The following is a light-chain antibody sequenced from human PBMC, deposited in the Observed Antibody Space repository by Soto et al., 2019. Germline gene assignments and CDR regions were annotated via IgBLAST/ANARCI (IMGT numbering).Light chain of an antibody. J-gene: IGKJ2*01. CDR1: QSISSW. CDR2: KAS. CDR3: QQYKSYSQT. V-gene: IGKV1-5*03. Sequence: DIQMTQSPSTLSASVGDRVTITCRASQSISSWLAWYQQKPGKAPKLLTYKASSLDSGVPSRFSGSGSGTEFTLPISKVQPDHFGAYYCQQYKSYSQTFCHGTRLESK.